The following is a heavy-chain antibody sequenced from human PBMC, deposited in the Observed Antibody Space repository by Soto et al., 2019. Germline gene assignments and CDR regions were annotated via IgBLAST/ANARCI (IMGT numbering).Heavy chain of an antibody. J-gene: IGHJ4*02. CDR1: GGSMGSDY. D-gene: IGHD4-4*01. V-gene: IGHV4-59*01. CDR3: VSYRGAFYFDH. Sequence: SETLSLTCTVSGGSMGSDYWSWIRQSAAKGLEWIGFVYYVGTNYNPSFKSRVTMSVDTPKKQFSLELTDVTAADTAVYYCVSYRGAFYFDHWGQGTLVTVSS. CDR2: VYYVGT.